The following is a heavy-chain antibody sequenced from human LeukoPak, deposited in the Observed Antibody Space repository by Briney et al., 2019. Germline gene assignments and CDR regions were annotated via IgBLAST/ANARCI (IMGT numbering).Heavy chain of an antibody. D-gene: IGHD1-1*01. CDR1: GGSISSYY. CDR2: IYYSGST. Sequence: SETLSLTCTVFGGSISSYYWSWIRQPPGKGREWIGYIYYSGSTNYNPSLKSRVTISVDTSKNQFSLKLSSVTAADTAVYYCARGSGGWKPYDYWGQGTLSPSPQ. J-gene: IGHJ4*02. V-gene: IGHV4-59*01. CDR3: ARGSGGWKPYDY.